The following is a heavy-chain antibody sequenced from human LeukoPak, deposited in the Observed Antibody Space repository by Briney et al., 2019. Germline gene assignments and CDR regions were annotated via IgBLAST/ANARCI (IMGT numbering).Heavy chain of an antibody. V-gene: IGHV4-61*10. CDR3: ARVQGYDSSGYYYYFDY. D-gene: IGHD3-22*01. CDR2: IYTSGNT. Sequence: SETLSLTCTVSGGSVSSGNYYWTWIRQPAGKGLEWIGRIYTSGNTNYNPSLKSRVTISIDASKNQFSLRLSSVTAADTAVYYCARVQGYDSSGYYYYFDYWGQGTLVTVSS. J-gene: IGHJ4*02. CDR1: GGSVSSGNYY.